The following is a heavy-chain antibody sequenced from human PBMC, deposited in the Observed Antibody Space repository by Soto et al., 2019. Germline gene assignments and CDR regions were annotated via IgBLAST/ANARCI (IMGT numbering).Heavy chain of an antibody. J-gene: IGHJ6*03. CDR3: ARETPRDIVLMVYAAIPVDYYYYYMDV. Sequence: GGCLRLSCAASGFTFSSYWMSWVRQAPGKGLEWVANIKQDGSEKYYVDSVRGRFTISRDNAKNSLYLQMNSLRAEDTAVYYCARETPRDIVLMVYAAIPVDYYYYYMDVWGKGTTVTVSS. CDR1: GFTFSSYW. CDR2: IKQDGSEK. V-gene: IGHV3-7*01. D-gene: IGHD2-8*01.